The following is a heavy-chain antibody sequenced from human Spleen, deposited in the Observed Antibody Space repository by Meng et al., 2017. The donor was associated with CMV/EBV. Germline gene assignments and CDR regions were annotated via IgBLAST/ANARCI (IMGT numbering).Heavy chain of an antibody. Sequence: ASVKVSCKASGYTFTAYYIHWVRQAPGQGLEWMGWISAYNGNTNYAQKLQGRVTMTTDTSTSTAYMELRSLRSEDTAVYYCARFSSSPYYYYGMDVWGQGTTVTVSS. CDR1: GYTFTAYY. D-gene: IGHD6-6*01. V-gene: IGHV1-18*04. CDR3: ARFSSSPYYYYGMDV. J-gene: IGHJ6*02. CDR2: ISAYNGNT.